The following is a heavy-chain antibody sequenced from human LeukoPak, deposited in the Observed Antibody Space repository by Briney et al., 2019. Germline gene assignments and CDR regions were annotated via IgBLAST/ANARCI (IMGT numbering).Heavy chain of an antibody. J-gene: IGHJ4*02. CDR1: GFTVSEYY. CDR3: AREGIVGATIGGCFDY. V-gene: IGHV4-30-4*08. Sequence: LRLSCAASGFTVSEYYMNWIRQPPGKGLEWIGYIYYSGNTYYNPSLKSRVTISVDTSKNQFSLKLSSVTAADTAVYYCAREGIVGATIGGCFDYWGQGTLVTVSS. CDR2: IYYSGNT. D-gene: IGHD1-26*01.